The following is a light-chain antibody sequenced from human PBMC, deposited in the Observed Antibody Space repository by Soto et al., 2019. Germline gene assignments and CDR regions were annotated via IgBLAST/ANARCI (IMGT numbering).Light chain of an antibody. J-gene: IGKJ1*01. CDR3: QQYGSSPVT. Sequence: EVVLTQSPGTLSLSPGESATLSCRASQSVSSSYLAWYQQKPGQAPRLLIYGASTRATGVPDRFSGSGSGTDFTLTISSLEPEDSAVYYCQQYGSSPVTFGQGTKWISN. CDR1: QSVSSSY. CDR2: GAS. V-gene: IGKV3-20*01.